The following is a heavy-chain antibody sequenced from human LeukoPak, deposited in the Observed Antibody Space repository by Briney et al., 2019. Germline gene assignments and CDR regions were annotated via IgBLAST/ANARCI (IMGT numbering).Heavy chain of an antibody. CDR3: ARDGHSGSYPFDY. Sequence: QPGGSLRLSCAASGFTFSSYAMSWVRQAPGKGLEWVSAISGSGGNTYYADSVKGRFTISRDNSKNTLYLQMNSLRAEDTAVYYCARDGHSGSYPFDYWGQGTLVTVSS. CDR2: ISGSGGNT. J-gene: IGHJ4*02. V-gene: IGHV3-23*01. CDR1: GFTFSSYA. D-gene: IGHD1-26*01.